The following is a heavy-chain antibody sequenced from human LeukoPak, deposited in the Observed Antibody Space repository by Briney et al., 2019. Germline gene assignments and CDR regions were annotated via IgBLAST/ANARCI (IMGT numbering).Heavy chain of an antibody. J-gene: IGHJ4*02. D-gene: IGHD3-3*01. V-gene: IGHV3-23*01. CDR3: AKTSRRDSTYDSPFDY. CDR2: VRGSCTAT. CDR1: GFTFSTYA. Sequence: GGSLRLSCAASGFTFSTYAMTWFRQAPGKGLEWVSAVRGSCTATYYADSVKGRFTISRDNSNNRLYLQMNSLRAEDTAIYYCAKTSRRDSTYDSPFDYWGQGTVVTVSS.